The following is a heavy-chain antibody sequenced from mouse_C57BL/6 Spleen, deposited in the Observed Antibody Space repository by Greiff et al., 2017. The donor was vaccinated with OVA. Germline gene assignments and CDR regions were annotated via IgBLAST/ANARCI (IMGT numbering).Heavy chain of an antibody. V-gene: IGHV1-42*01. CDR2: INPSTGGT. J-gene: IGHJ2*01. D-gene: IGHD1-1*01. Sequence: VQLQQSGPELVKPGASVKISCKASGYSFTGYYMNWVKQSPEKSLEWIGEINPSTGGTTYNQKFKAKATLTVDKSSSTAYMQLKSLTSEDSAVYYCARRGVTAVVIDYWGQGTTLTVSA. CDR1: GYSFTGYY. CDR3: ARRGVTAVVIDY.